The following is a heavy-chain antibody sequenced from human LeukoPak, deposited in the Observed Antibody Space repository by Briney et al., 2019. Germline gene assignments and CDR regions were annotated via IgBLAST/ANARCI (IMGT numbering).Heavy chain of an antibody. CDR1: GFTFRSYN. Sequence: GGSLRLSCAASGFTFRSYNMHWVRQTPGKGLEWVAFIRYDGSDKYYADSVKGRFTISRDNSKNTLYLQMNSLRAEDTAVYYCAKEGIMVRGIMGAIYFDYWGLGTLVTVSS. D-gene: IGHD3-10*01. V-gene: IGHV3-30*02. CDR2: IRYDGSDK. J-gene: IGHJ4*02. CDR3: AKEGIMVRGIMGAIYFDY.